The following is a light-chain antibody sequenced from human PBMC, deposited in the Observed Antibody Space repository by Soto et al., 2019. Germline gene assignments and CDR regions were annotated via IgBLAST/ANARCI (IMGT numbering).Light chain of an antibody. CDR2: DAS. Sequence: DIQMTQSPSALSASVGDRVTITCRASQSISSWLAWYQQKPGKAPRLMIYDASYLERGVPSRFSGSGSGTEFTLTLSDLQLYDPATYYCQQYNNFWRFGSGT. V-gene: IGKV1-5*01. CDR1: QSISSW. CDR3: QQYNNFWR. J-gene: IGKJ1*01.